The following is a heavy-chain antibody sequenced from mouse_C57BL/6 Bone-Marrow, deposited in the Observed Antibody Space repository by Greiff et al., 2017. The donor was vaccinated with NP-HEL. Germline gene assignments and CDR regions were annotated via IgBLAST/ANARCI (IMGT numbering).Heavy chain of an antibody. CDR3: TTWYYGSSYAMDY. V-gene: IGHV14-4*01. D-gene: IGHD1-1*01. Sequence: EVQRVESGAELVRPGASVKLSCTASGFNIKDDYMHWVKQRPEQGLEWIGWIDPENGDTEYASKFKGKATITADTSSNTAYLQLSSLTSEDTAVYYGTTWYYGSSYAMDYWGQGTSVTVSS. CDR1: GFNIKDDY. CDR2: IDPENGDT. J-gene: IGHJ4*01.